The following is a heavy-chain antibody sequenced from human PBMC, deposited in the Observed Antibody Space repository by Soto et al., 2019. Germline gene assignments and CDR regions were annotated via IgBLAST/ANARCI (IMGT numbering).Heavy chain of an antibody. D-gene: IGHD6-19*01. Sequence: EVQLLESGGGLVQPGGSLRLSCAASGFTFSSYAMSWVRQAPGKGLEWVSAISGSGGSTYYADSVKGRFTISRDNSKNTLYLQMNSLRAEDTAVYYCAKGYQGGGRYEGDAFDIWGQGTMVTVSS. CDR2: ISGSGGST. CDR1: GFTFSSYA. CDR3: AKGYQGGGRYEGDAFDI. J-gene: IGHJ3*02. V-gene: IGHV3-23*01.